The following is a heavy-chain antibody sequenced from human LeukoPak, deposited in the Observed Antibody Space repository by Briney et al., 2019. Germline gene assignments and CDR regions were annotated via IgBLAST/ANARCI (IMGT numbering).Heavy chain of an antibody. CDR1: GFTFDGYA. V-gene: IGHV3-9*01. CDR3: AKDINLAVAGTLAFDI. D-gene: IGHD6-19*01. Sequence: GGSLRLSCAASGFTFDGYAMHWVRQAPGKGLEWVSGISWNSGSIGYADSVKGRFTISRDNAKNSLYLQMNSLRAEDTALYYCAKDINLAVAGTLAFDIWGQGTMVTVSS. CDR2: ISWNSGSI. J-gene: IGHJ3*02.